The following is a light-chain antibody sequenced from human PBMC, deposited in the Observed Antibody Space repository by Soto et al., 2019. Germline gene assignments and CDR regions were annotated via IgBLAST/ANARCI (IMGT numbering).Light chain of an antibody. CDR1: TSNIGSNY. CDR2: RNN. V-gene: IGLV1-47*01. J-gene: IGLJ1*01. Sequence: VLTQPPSASWTPGQGVTISCSGSTSNIGSNYVYWYQQLPGTAPKLLIYRNNQRPSGVPDRFSGSKSGTSASLAISGLRSDDEADYFCATWDDSLNGFYVFGTGTKVTVL. CDR3: ATWDDSLNGFYV.